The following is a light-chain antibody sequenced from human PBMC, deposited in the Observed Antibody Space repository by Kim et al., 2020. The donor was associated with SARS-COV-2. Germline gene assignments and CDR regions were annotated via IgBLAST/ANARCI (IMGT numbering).Light chain of an antibody. J-gene: IGKJ1*01. CDR3: QQYNNWPPWT. CDR2: GAS. Sequence: SPGERPTLSCRASQSVSSNLAWYQQKPGQAPRLLSYGASTRATGIPARFSGSGSGTEFTLTISSLQSEDFAVYYCQQYNNWPPWTFGQGTKVDIK. CDR1: QSVSSN. V-gene: IGKV3-15*01.